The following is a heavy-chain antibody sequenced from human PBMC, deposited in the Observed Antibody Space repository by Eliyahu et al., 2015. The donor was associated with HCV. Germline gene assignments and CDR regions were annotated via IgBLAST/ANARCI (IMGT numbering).Heavy chain of an antibody. CDR2: ISYDGSKK. V-gene: IGHV3-30*04. CDR1: GFTFSSYA. J-gene: IGHJ4*02. CDR3: AREHSRSSQGFDY. Sequence: QVQLVESGGGVVQPGRSLRLSCAASGFTFSSYAVHWVRPGSRQGLEWVAVISYDGSKKYYADSVKGRFTISRDNSKNTLFLQMNSLRAEDTAVYYCAREHSRSSQGFDYWGQGTLVTVSP. D-gene: IGHD6-6*01.